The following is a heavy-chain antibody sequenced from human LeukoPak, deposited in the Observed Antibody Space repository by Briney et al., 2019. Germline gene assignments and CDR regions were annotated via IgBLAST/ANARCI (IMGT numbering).Heavy chain of an antibody. Sequence: PSETLSLTCALHGGSFSGYYGSCIPHHPQKGLGWSWEINHSGSTNYDPSLKSRVTISVDMAKNPFSLKLSSVTAADTAVYYCARNEGQQLSRSWFDPWGQGTLVTVSS. V-gene: IGHV4-34*01. J-gene: IGHJ5*02. CDR3: ARNEGQQLSRSWFDP. CDR1: GGSFSGYY. D-gene: IGHD6-13*01. CDR2: INHSGST.